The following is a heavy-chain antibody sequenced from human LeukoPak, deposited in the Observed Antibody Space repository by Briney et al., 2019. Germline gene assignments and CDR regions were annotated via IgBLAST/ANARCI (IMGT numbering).Heavy chain of an antibody. CDR2: INPTDGAT. D-gene: IGHD3-10*01. Sequence: GASVKVSCKASGYTFTMHYIHWVRQAPGQGLEWMGVINPTDGATTYAQRFQGRVTMTRDMSTTTVSMDLRSLRSEDTAVYFCAREQSGGLSADLGGLFASYYTYYYMDVWGRGTTVTVSS. CDR3: AREQSGGLSADLGGLFASYYTYYYMDV. J-gene: IGHJ6*03. CDR1: GYTFTMHY. V-gene: IGHV1-46*01.